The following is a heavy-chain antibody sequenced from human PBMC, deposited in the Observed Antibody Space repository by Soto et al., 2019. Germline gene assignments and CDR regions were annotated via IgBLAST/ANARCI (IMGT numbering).Heavy chain of an antibody. Sequence: GGSLRLSCAASGFTVSSNYMSWVRQAPGKGLEWVSVIYSGGSTYYADSVKGRFTISRDNSKNTLYLQMNSLRAEDTAVYYCARDSPDDILTDVYFDYWGQGTLVTVSS. CDR2: IYSGGST. V-gene: IGHV3-66*01. J-gene: IGHJ4*02. CDR1: GFTVSSNY. CDR3: ARDSPDDILTDVYFDY. D-gene: IGHD3-9*01.